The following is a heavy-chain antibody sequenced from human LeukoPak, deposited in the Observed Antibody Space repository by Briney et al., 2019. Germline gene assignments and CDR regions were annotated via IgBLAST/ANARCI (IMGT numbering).Heavy chain of an antibody. D-gene: IGHD6-19*01. CDR3: ANKLPGAVAGTDY. J-gene: IGHJ4*02. CDR2: IYYSGST. CDR1: GGSISSSSYY. Sequence: SETLSLTCTVSGGSISSSSYYWGWIRQPPGKGLEWIGGIYYSGSTYYNPSLKSRVTISVDTSKNQFSLKLSSVTAADTAVYYCANKLPGAVAGTDYWGQGTLVTVSS. V-gene: IGHV4-39*07.